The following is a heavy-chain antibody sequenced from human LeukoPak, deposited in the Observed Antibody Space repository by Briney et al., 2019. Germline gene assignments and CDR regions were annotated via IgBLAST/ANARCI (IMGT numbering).Heavy chain of an antibody. CDR2: INHSGST. D-gene: IGHD3-9*01. J-gene: IGHJ4*02. Sequence: PSETLSLTCAVYGGSFSGYYWSWIRQPPGKGLEWIGEINHSGSTNYNPFLKSRVTISVDTSKNQFSLKLSSVTAADTAVYYCARHARGVRYFDCTYDYWGQGTLVTVSS. CDR1: GGSFSGYY. CDR3: ARHARGVRYFDCTYDY. V-gene: IGHV4-34*01.